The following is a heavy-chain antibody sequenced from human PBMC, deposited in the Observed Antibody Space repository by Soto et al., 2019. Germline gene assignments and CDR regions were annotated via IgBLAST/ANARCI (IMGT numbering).Heavy chain of an antibody. CDR1: GYTFTSYD. CDR3: ARGDGITIFGVVIYYFDD. CDR2: MNPNSGNT. Sequence: ASVKVSCKASGYTFTSYDINWVRQATGHGLEWMGWMNPNSGNTGYAQKFQGRVTMTRNTSISTAYMELSSLRSEDTAVYYCARGDGITIFGVVIYYFDDWGQGTLVTVSS. J-gene: IGHJ4*02. V-gene: IGHV1-8*01. D-gene: IGHD3-3*01.